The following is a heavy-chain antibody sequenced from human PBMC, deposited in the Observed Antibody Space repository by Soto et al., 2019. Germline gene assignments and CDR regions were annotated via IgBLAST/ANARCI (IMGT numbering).Heavy chain of an antibody. V-gene: IGHV3-30*15. D-gene: IGHD1-26*01. CDR1: GFTFSSYS. Sequence: LRLSCAASGFTFSSYSMLWVRHGPVKGLELVSVISYDGSNKYYADSVKGRFTISRDNSKNTLYLQMSSRRAEDKAVYYCTRDVESGSSQYYYYYYSMDVWGQGTTVTVSS. CDR3: TRDVESGSSQYYYYYYSMDV. CDR2: ISYDGSNK. J-gene: IGHJ6*02.